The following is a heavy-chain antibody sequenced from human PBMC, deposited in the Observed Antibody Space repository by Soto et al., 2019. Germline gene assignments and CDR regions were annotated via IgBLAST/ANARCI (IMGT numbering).Heavy chain of an antibody. CDR2: IYPGDSDT. Sequence: GESLKISCKGSGYSFTTYWIGWVRQMPGKGLEWMGGIYPGDSDTTYSPSFRGQVTISADKSISTAYLQWSSLKASDIAMYYCARLYGHGLDVWGQGTTVTVSS. V-gene: IGHV5-51*01. J-gene: IGHJ6*02. D-gene: IGHD3-10*01. CDR1: GYSFTTYW. CDR3: ARLYGHGLDV.